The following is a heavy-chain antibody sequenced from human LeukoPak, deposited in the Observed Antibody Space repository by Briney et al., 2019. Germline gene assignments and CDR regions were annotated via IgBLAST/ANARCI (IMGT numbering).Heavy chain of an antibody. CDR3: ARKRYYGSGDGFDP. D-gene: IGHD3-10*01. CDR1: GGTFTGYY. J-gene: IGHJ5*02. CDR2: INPNSGGT. Sequence: GASVKVSCKASGGTFTGYYMHWERQAPGQGLEWMGWINPNSGGTNYAQKFQGRVTMARDTSISTAYMELSRLRSDDTAVYYCARKRYYGSGDGFDPWGQGTLVTVSS. V-gene: IGHV1-2*02.